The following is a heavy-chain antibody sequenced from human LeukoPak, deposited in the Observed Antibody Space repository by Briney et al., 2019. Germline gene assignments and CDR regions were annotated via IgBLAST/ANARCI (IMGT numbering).Heavy chain of an antibody. CDR3: ARERLLWFGELLNRYYYYGMDV. D-gene: IGHD3-10*01. J-gene: IGHJ6*04. Sequence: SYAQKFQGRVTMTRDTSTSTVYMELSSLRSEDTAVYYCARERLLWFGELLNRYYYYGMDVWGKGTTVTVSS. V-gene: IGHV1-46*01.